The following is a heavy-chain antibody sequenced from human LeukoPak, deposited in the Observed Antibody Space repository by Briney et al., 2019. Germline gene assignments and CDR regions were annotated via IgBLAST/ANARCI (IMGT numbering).Heavy chain of an antibody. CDR2: INGSGGST. CDR1: GFTFSSYS. D-gene: IGHD2-15*01. J-gene: IGHJ4*02. V-gene: IGHV3-23*01. Sequence: GGSLRLSCAASGFTFSSYSMRWVRQAPGKGLEWVSGINGSGGSTYYADSVKGRFTISRDNSKNTLYLQMNSLRAEDTAVYYCAKCCSGGSCYSHSLPSRTSSYYFDYWGQGTLSPSP. CDR3: AKCCSGGSCYSHSLPSRTSSYYFDY.